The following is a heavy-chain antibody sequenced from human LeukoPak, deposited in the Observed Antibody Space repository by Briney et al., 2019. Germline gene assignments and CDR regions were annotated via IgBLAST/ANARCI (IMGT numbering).Heavy chain of an antibody. CDR1: GGSISSSSYY. V-gene: IGHV4-39*07. CDR3: ARMVTEYDILTGYSVGAFDI. CDR2: IYYSGST. Sequence: SETLSLTCTVSGGSISSSSYYWGWIRQPPGKGLEWIGSIYYSGSTYYNPSLKSRVTISVDTSKNQFSLKLSSVTAADTAVYYCARMVTEYDILTGYSVGAFDIWGQGTMVTVSS. D-gene: IGHD3-9*01. J-gene: IGHJ3*02.